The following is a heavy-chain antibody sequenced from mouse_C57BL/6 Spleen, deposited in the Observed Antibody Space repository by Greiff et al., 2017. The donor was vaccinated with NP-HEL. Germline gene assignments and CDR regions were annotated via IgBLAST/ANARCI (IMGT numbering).Heavy chain of an antibody. CDR2: IYPGDGDT. V-gene: IGHV1-82*01. J-gene: IGHJ1*03. D-gene: IGHD2-5*01. CDR1: GYAFSSSW. CDR3: ARDDYSNWYFDV. Sequence: QVQLQQSGPELVKPGASVKISCKASGYAFSSSWMNWVKQRPGKGLEWIGRIYPGDGDTNYNGKFKGKATLTADKSSSTAYMQRSSLTSEDSAVYFCARDDYSNWYFDVWGTGTTVTVSS.